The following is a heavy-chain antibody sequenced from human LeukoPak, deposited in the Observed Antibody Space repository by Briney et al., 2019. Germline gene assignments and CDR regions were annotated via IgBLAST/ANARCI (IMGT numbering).Heavy chain of an antibody. CDR3: AGNYYGSGSYYSEDRY. Sequence: PSETLSLTCTASGGSISSYYWSWIRQPAGKGLEWIGRIYTSGSTNYNPSLKSRVTMSVDTSKNQFSLKLSSVTAADTAVYYCAGNYYGSGSYYSEDRYWGQGTLVTVSS. D-gene: IGHD3-10*01. CDR1: GGSISSYY. CDR2: IYTSGST. V-gene: IGHV4-4*07. J-gene: IGHJ4*02.